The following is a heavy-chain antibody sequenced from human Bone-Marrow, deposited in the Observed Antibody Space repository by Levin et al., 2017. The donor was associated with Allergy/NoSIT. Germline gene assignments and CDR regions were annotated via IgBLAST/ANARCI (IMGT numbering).Heavy chain of an antibody. CDR2: INPNSGVT. CDR3: AREQAIYGAGSPDY. V-gene: IGHV1-2*02. J-gene: IGHJ4*02. CDR1: GYTLTAYY. Sequence: ASVKVSCKASGYTLTAYYIHWVRQAPGQGLEWMGWINPNSGVTKYSQKFQGRVTMTRDTSISTVYLEVSRLKSDDTAVYYCAREQAIYGAGSPDYWGQGTLVTVSA. D-gene: IGHD3-10*01.